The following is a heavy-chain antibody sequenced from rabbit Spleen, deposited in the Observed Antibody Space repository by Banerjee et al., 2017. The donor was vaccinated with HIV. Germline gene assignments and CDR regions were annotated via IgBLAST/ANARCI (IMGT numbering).Heavy chain of an antibody. Sequence: QEQLVESRGGLVKPGGSLKLSCTASRFPFSDKAVMCWVRQAPGKGLQWVACINVVTGKAVYATWAKGRFTFSKTSSTTVTLQMTSLTAADTATYFCARDLAGGVGWNFNLWGQGTLVTVS. D-gene: IGHD4-1*01. V-gene: IGHV1S45*01. CDR3: ARDLAGGVGWNFNL. J-gene: IGHJ4*01. CDR2: INVVTGKA. CDR1: RFPFSDKAV.